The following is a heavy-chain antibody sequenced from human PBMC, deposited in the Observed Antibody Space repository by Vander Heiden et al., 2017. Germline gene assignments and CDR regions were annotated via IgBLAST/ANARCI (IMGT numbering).Heavy chain of an antibody. CDR3: ASSPAAIMPYGMDV. CDR1: GSTSPGYY. V-gene: IGHV1-2*02. J-gene: IGHJ6*02. CDR2: INPNSGGT. Sequence: QVSLVQPAAEAPKPAPSAAVSCMASGSTSPGYYMQWVRQAPGQGLEWMGWINPNSGGTNYAQKFQGRVTMTRDTSISTAYMELSRLRSDDTAVYYCASSPAAIMPYGMDVWGQGTTVTVSS. D-gene: IGHD2-2*01.